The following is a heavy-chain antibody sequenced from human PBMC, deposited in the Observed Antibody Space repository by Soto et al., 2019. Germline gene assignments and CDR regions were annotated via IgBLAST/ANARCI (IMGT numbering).Heavy chain of an antibody. CDR3: ARDRRGDLKAFDI. CDR1: GFTFSSYT. CDR2: ISSSSSYI. V-gene: IGHV3-21*01. J-gene: IGHJ3*02. D-gene: IGHD3-16*01. Sequence: EVQLVESGGGLVKPGGSLRLSCAAFGFTFSSYTMNWVRQAPGKGLEWVSSISSSSSYIYYADSVKGRFTISRDNAKTSLYLQMNSLRAEDTAVYYCARDRRGDLKAFDIWGQGTMVTVSS.